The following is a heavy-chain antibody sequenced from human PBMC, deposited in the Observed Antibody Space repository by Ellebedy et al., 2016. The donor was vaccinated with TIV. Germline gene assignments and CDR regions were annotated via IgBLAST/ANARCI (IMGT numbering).Heavy chain of an antibody. D-gene: IGHD3-10*01. Sequence: AASVKVSCKASGYTFTSYGISWVRQAPGQGLEWMGWISAYNGNTNYAQKLQGRVTMPTDTSTSTAYMELRSLRSDDTAVYYCARDRYGSGSYLLFDYWGQGTLVTVSS. CDR2: ISAYNGNT. CDR1: GYTFTSYG. V-gene: IGHV1-18*04. J-gene: IGHJ4*02. CDR3: ARDRYGSGSYLLFDY.